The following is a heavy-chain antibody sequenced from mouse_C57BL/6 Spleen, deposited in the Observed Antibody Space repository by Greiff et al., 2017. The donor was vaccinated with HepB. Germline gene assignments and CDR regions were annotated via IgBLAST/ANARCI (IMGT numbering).Heavy chain of an antibody. Sequence: VQLQQSGAELAKPGASVKLSCKASGYTFTSYWMHWVKQRPGQGLEWIGYINPSSGYTKYNQKFKDKATLTADKSSSTAYMQLSSLTYEDSAVYDCASHYGSSPAWFAYWGQGTLVTVSA. J-gene: IGHJ3*01. V-gene: IGHV1-7*01. CDR1: GYTFTSYW. CDR3: ASHYGSSPAWFAY. D-gene: IGHD1-1*01. CDR2: INPSSGYT.